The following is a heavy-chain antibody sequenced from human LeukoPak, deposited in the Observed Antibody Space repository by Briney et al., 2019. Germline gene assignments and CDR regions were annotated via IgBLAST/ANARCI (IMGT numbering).Heavy chain of an antibody. CDR3: ARTCSSTSCYYVFDY. CDR1: GGSISSGGYY. D-gene: IGHD2-2*01. V-gene: IGHV4-30-2*01. J-gene: IGHJ4*02. CDR2: IYHSGST. Sequence: SETLSLTCTVSGGSISSGGYYWSWIRQPLGKGLECIGCIYHSGSTYYNPSLKSRGTISVDRSKNQFSLKLSSVTAADTAVYYCARTCSSTSCYYVFDYWGQGTLVTVSS.